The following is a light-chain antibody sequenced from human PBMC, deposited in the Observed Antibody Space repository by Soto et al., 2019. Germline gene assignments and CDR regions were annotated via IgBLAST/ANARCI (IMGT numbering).Light chain of an antibody. CDR3: QQYSTSPLT. CDR1: QSVDND. V-gene: IGKV3D-15*01. J-gene: IGKJ1*01. Sequence: EIVMTQSPATLSVSPGDRATLSCRASQSVDNDLAWYQQKPGQPPRLLIYDASTRATGIPARFSGSQSGTEFTLTISRLEAEDFAVYYCQQYSTSPLTFGQGTKVDIK. CDR2: DAS.